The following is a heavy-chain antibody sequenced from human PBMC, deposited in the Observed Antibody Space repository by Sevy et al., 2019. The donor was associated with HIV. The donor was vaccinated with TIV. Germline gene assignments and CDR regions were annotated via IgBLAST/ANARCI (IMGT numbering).Heavy chain of an antibody. CDR1: GFTFSSYG. J-gene: IGHJ6*02. V-gene: IGHV3-33*01. CDR3: ARELEEQWLVPGLNYYGMDV. Sequence: GGSLRLSCAASGFTFSSYGMHWVRQAPGKGLEWVAVIWYDGSNKYYADSVKGRFTISRDNSKNTLYMQMNSLRAEDTAVYYCARELEEQWLVPGLNYYGMDVWGQGTTVTVSS. CDR2: IWYDGSNK. D-gene: IGHD6-19*01.